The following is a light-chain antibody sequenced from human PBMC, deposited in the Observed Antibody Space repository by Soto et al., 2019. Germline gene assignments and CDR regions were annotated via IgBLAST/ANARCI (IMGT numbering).Light chain of an antibody. J-gene: IGLJ1*01. CDR3: SSYAGSSTYV. CDR2: EAI. Sequence: QSVLTQPASVSGSPGQSITISCTGTSSDVGSYNLVSWYQQHPGKTPKLMIYEAIKRPSGVSNRFSGSKSGNTASLTISGLQAEDEADYYCSSYAGSSTYVFGTGTKVTVL. V-gene: IGLV2-23*01. CDR1: SSDVGSYNL.